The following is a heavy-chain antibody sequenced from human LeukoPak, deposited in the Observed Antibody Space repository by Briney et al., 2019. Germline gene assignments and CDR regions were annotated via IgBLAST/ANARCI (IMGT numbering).Heavy chain of an antibody. Sequence: GGSLRLSCAASGFTFSSYGMHWVRQAPGKGLEWVAFIRYDGSNKYYADSVKGRFTISRDNSKNTLYLQMNSLRAEDTAVYYCARDKYDFWSGYPPITNWFDPWGQGTLVTVSS. V-gene: IGHV3-30*02. CDR2: IRYDGSNK. CDR3: ARDKYDFWSGYPPITNWFDP. J-gene: IGHJ5*02. D-gene: IGHD3-3*01. CDR1: GFTFSSYG.